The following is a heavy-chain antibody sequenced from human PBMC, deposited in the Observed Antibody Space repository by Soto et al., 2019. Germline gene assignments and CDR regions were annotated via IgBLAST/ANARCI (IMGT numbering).Heavy chain of an antibody. CDR1: NFSISTSGVG. Sequence: SGPTLVNPTQTLTLTCSISNFSISTSGVGVGWIRQPPGKALEWLALIYWNEDKRYSTSLKTRLTITKDTSKNQVVLTLTNMDPVDTATYYCARTVKSVWISSYWEQFDDWGQGIPVTVSS. J-gene: IGHJ4*02. V-gene: IGHV2-5*01. CDR3: ARTVKSVWISSYWEQFDD. CDR2: IYWNEDK. D-gene: IGHD2-8*02.